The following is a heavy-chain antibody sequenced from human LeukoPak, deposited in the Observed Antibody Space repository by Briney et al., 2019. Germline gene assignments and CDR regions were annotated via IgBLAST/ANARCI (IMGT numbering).Heavy chain of an antibody. D-gene: IGHD5-18*01. CDR2: ISGSGGST. CDR1: GFTFSSYA. V-gene: IGHV3-23*01. CDR3: AKELARGYSSNYFDY. Sequence: PGGSLRLSCAASGFTFSSYAMSWVRQAPGKGLEWVSAISGSGGSTYYADSAKGRFTISRDNSKNTLYLQMNSLRAEDTAVYYCAKELARGYSSNYFDYWGQGTLVTVSS. J-gene: IGHJ4*02.